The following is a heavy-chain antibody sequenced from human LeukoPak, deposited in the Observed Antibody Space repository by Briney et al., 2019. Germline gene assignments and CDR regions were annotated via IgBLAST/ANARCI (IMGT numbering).Heavy chain of an antibody. CDR3: ARGTGYSSSWRKLPDGDAFDI. Sequence: GASVKVSCKASGYTFTGYYMHWVRQAPGQGLEWMGWINPNSGGTNYAQKFQGRVTMTRDTSISTAYMELSRLRSGDAAVYYCARGTGYSSSWRKLPDGDAFDIWGQGTMVTVSS. J-gene: IGHJ3*02. CDR2: INPNSGGT. D-gene: IGHD6-13*01. V-gene: IGHV1-2*02. CDR1: GYTFTGYY.